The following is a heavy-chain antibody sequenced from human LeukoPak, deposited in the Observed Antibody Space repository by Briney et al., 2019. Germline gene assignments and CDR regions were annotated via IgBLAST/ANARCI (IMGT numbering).Heavy chain of an antibody. J-gene: IGHJ4*02. CDR1: GGSISSSSYY. CDR2: IYYSGST. D-gene: IGHD2-2*01. CDR3: ARLTGGDCSSTSCYPFDY. V-gene: IGHV4-39*01. Sequence: SETLSLTCTVSGGSISSSSYYWGWIRQPPGKGLEWIGSIYYSGSTYYNPSLKSRVTISVDTSRNQFSLKLSSVTAADTAVYYCARLTGGDCSSTSCYPFDYWGQGTLVTVSS.